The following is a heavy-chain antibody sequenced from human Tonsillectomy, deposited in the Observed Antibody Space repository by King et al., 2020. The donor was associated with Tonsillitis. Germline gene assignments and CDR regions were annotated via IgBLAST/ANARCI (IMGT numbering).Heavy chain of an antibody. J-gene: IGHJ4*02. CDR3: ARDYYDSCGYLYYFDY. D-gene: IGHD3-22*01. V-gene: IGHV1-2*04. CDR2: INPNSGGT. CDR1: GYTFTGYY. Sequence: VQLVESGAEVKKPGASVKVSCRASGYTFTGYYMHWVRQAPGQGLEWMGWINPNSGGTNYAQKFQGWVTMTRDTSISTAYMELSRLRSDDTAVYYCARDYYDSCGYLYYFDYWGQGTLVTVSS.